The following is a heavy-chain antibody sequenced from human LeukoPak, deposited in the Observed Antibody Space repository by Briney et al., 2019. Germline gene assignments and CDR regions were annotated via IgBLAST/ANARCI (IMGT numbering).Heavy chain of an antibody. CDR3: ARLGPIAAAGFSYWYFDL. V-gene: IGHV4-59*08. Sequence: SETLSLTCTVSGGSISSYYWSWIRQPPGKGLEWIGHIYYSGSTNYNPSLKSRVTISVDTSKNQFSLKLSSVTAADTAVYYCARLGPIAAAGFSYWYFDLWGRGTLVTVSS. J-gene: IGHJ2*01. CDR1: GGSISSYY. CDR2: IYYSGST. D-gene: IGHD6-13*01.